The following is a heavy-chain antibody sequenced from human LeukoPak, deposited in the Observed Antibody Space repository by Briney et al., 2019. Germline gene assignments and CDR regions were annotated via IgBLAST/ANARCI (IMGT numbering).Heavy chain of an antibody. CDR2: INSDESVT. J-gene: IGHJ4*02. CDR1: GFTFSSSW. CDR3: VRSRFTTSSFDY. D-gene: IGHD2-2*01. Sequence: GGSLRLSCAASGFTFSSSWMQWVRQAPGQGLVWVSRINSDESVTTYTNSVKGRLTISRDSAKNTLYLQMNSLRAEDTAMYYCVRSRFTTSSFDYWGQGTLVTVSS. V-gene: IGHV3-74*03.